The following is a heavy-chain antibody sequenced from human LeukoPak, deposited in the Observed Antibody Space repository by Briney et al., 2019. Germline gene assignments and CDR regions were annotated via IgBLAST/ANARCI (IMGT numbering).Heavy chain of an antibody. D-gene: IGHD5-24*01. CDR3: ARSRRDGYNFSPFDI. J-gene: IGHJ3*02. CDR1: GYSFTSYW. CDR2: IYPGDSDT. Sequence: GESLKISCKGSGYSFTSYWIGWVRQTPGKGLEWMGIIYPGDSDTRYSPSFQGQVTISADKSINTAYLQWSSLKASDTAMYYCARSRRDGYNFSPFDIWGQGTMVTVSS. V-gene: IGHV5-51*01.